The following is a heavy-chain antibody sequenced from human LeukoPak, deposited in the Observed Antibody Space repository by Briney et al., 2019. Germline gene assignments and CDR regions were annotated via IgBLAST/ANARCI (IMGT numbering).Heavy chain of an antibody. J-gene: IGHJ6*03. D-gene: IGHD1-26*01. V-gene: IGHV1-2*02. CDR2: INPNSDGT. CDR1: GYTFTGYY. Sequence: ASVKVSCKASGYTFTGYYMHWVRQAPGQGLEWMGWINPNSDGTNYAQNFQGRVTMTRDTSISAAYMELSNLRSDDTAVYYCTRAGTESRWGLPRADYYYMDVWAKGTTVTVSS. CDR3: TRAGTESRWGLPRADYYYMDV.